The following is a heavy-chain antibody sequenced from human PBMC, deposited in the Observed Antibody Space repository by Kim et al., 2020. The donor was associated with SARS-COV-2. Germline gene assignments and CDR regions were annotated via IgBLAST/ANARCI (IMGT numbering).Heavy chain of an antibody. CDR2: IYYSGST. J-gene: IGHJ5*02. CDR3: ARGTS. Sequence: IYYSGSTNYNPSLKSRVTISVDTSKNQFSLKLSSVTAADTAVYYCARGTSWGQGTLVTVSS. V-gene: IGHV4-59*09.